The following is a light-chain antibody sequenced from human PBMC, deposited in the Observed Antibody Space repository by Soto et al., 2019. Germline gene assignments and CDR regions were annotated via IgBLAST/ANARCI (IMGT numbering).Light chain of an antibody. J-gene: IGKJ4*01. CDR2: GAS. CDR3: QQRSKLPRT. Sequence: EILLTQSPATLSLSPGERATLSCRASQSVGDSLAWYQQRPGQAPRLLIYGASKRATGIPARFSASGSETGFTLTISSLEPDDFAVYFCQQRSKLPRTFGGGTKIEVK. V-gene: IGKV3-11*01. CDR1: QSVGDS.